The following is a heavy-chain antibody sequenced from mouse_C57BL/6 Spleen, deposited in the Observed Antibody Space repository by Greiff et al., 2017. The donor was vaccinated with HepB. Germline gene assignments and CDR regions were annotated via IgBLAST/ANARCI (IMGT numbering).Heavy chain of an antibody. Sequence: VQLQQSGPELVKPGASVKISCKASGYSFRSSWLNWVKQMPGKGLEWIGRIYPGDGDTNYNGKFKGKATLTADKSSSTAYMQLSSLTSEDSAVYFCARSGGYYFDYWGQGTTLTVSS. D-gene: IGHD3-2*02. V-gene: IGHV1-82*01. CDR1: GYSFRSSW. CDR3: ARSGGYYFDY. CDR2: IYPGDGDT. J-gene: IGHJ2*01.